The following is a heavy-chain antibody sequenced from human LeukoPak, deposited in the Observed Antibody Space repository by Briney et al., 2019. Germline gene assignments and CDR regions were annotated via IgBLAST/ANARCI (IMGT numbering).Heavy chain of an antibody. V-gene: IGHV4-4*07. J-gene: IGHJ6*03. D-gene: IGHD1-1*01. CDR2: IYTSGST. Sequence: SETLSLTCTVSGNSISSYYWSWIRQPAGKGLEWIGRIYTSGSTNYNPSLKSRASMSVDTSKNRFSLKLSSVTAADTAVYYCARVRGTTYYMDVWGKGTTVTVSS. CDR1: GNSISSYY. CDR3: ARVRGTTYYMDV.